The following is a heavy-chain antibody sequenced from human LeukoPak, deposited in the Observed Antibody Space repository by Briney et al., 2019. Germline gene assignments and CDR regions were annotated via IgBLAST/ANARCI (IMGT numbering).Heavy chain of an antibody. CDR2: ISSDGTST. Sequence: GGSLRLSCAASGFTFSSYRMHWLRHAPGKGLVWVSRISSDGTSTSYADSVKGRFTISRDNAKNTLYLQMNSLRAEDTAMYYCAKLTGTSGPPFDYWGQGTLVTVSS. CDR1: GFTFSSYR. V-gene: IGHV3-74*01. D-gene: IGHD1-7*01. CDR3: AKLTGTSGPPFDY. J-gene: IGHJ4*02.